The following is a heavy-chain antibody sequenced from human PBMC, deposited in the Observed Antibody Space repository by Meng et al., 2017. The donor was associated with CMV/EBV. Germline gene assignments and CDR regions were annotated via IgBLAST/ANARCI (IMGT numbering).Heavy chain of an antibody. CDR1: GFTFSSYW. D-gene: IGHD6-13*01. J-gene: IGHJ6*02. CDR2: INSDGSST. Sequence: GESLKISCAASGFTFSSYWMHWVRQAPGKGLVWVSRINSDGSSTSYADSVKGRFTISRDNAKNTLYLQMNSLRAEDTAVYYCARDHMVGSSWYQPPIYYYYGMDVWGQGTTVTVSS. V-gene: IGHV3-74*01. CDR3: ARDHMVGSSWYQPPIYYYYGMDV.